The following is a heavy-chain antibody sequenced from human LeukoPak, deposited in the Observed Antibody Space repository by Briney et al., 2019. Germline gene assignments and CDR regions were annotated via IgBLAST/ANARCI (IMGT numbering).Heavy chain of an antibody. CDR3: AKDNIAQGSGSYPDY. CDR1: GFTFSSYA. Sequence: GGSLRLSCAASGFTFSSYAMHWVRQAPGKGLEWVAIVSYDGTKKDYADSVKGRFSISRDNSKNTLYLQMNSLRAEDTAVYYCAKDNIAQGSGSYPDYWGQGALVTVSS. J-gene: IGHJ4*02. V-gene: IGHV3-30*18. D-gene: IGHD3-10*01. CDR2: VSYDGTKK.